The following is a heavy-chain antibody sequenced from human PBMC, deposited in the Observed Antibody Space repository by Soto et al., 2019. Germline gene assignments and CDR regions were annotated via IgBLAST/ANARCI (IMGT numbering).Heavy chain of an antibody. V-gene: IGHV3-30*18. Sequence: GGSLRLSCAASGFTFSSYGMHWVRQAPGKGLEWVAVISYDGSNKYYADSVKGRFTISRDNSKNTLYLQMNSLRAEDTAVYYCANGLNQYSYGHDYFDYWGQGTLVTVSS. CDR2: ISYDGSNK. CDR3: ANGLNQYSYGHDYFDY. D-gene: IGHD5-18*01. J-gene: IGHJ4*02. CDR1: GFTFSSYG.